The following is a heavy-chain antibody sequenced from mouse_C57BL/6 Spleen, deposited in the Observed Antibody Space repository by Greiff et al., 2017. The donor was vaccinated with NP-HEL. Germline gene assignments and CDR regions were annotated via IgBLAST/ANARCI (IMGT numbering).Heavy chain of an antibody. D-gene: IGHD2-4*01. J-gene: IGHJ4*01. CDR1: GYTFTSYW. CDR2: IHPSDSDT. CDR3: AIYYDYGYYAMDY. V-gene: IGHV1-74*01. Sequence: QVQLKQPGAELVKPGASVKVSCKASGYTFTSYWMHWVKQRPGQGLAWIGRIHPSDSDTNYNHKFNGKATLTVDKSSSTAYMQLSSLTSEDSAVYYCAIYYDYGYYAMDYWGQGTSGTVTS.